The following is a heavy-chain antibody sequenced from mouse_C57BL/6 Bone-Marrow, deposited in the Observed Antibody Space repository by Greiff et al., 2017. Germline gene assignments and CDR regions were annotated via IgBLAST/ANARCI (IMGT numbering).Heavy chain of an antibody. V-gene: IGHV5-4*01. Sequence: EVMLVESGGGLVKPGGSLKLSCAASGFTFSSYAMSWVRQTPEKRLGWVATISDGGSYTYYPDNVKGRFTISRDNAKNNLHLQMSHLKSEDTAMYDGARDYYGSSYGAYWGQGTLVTVSA. J-gene: IGHJ3*01. CDR2: ISDGGSYT. CDR3: ARDYYGSSYGAY. CDR1: GFTFSSYA. D-gene: IGHD1-1*01.